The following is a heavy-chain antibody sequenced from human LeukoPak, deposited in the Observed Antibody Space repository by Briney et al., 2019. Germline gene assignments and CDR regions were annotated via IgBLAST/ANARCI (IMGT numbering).Heavy chain of an antibody. Sequence: GGSLRLSCSASGFTFSRYSMNWVRQAPGKGLEWVASIGSASIYIDYADSVRGRFTISRDNAKNTVYLQMNSLRTEDTAVYYCARGLPNYYGMDVWGQGTTVTVSS. J-gene: IGHJ6*02. V-gene: IGHV3-21*01. CDR1: GFTFSRYS. CDR3: ARGLPNYYGMDV. CDR2: IGSASIYI.